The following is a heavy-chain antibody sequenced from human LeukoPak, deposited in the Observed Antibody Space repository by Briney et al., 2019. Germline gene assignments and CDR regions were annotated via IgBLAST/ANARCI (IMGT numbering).Heavy chain of an antibody. J-gene: IGHJ6*02. CDR2: ISSSSSYI. CDR3: AGDHGDIVVVVAAHYYYGMDV. D-gene: IGHD2-15*01. CDR1: GFSFSSYM. V-gene: IGHV3-21*01. Sequence: GGSLRLSCAASGFSFSSYMMNWVRQAPGKGLEWVSSISSSSSYIYYADSVKGRFTISRDNAKNSLYLQMNSLRAEDTAVYYCAGDHGDIVVVVAAHYYYGMDVWGQGTTVTVSS.